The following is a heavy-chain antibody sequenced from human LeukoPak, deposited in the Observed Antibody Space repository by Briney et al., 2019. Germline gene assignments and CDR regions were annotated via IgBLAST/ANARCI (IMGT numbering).Heavy chain of an antibody. CDR2: IYYSGST. V-gene: IGHV4-59*01. CDR3: ARDSSSANHNWFDP. D-gene: IGHD6-6*01. CDR1: GGSISSYY. J-gene: IGHJ5*02. Sequence: PSETLSLTCTVSGGSISSYYWSWLRQPPGKGLEWIGYIYYSGSTNYNPSLTSRVTISVDTSKNQFSLKLSSVTAADTAVYYCARDSSSANHNWFDPWGQGTLVTVSS.